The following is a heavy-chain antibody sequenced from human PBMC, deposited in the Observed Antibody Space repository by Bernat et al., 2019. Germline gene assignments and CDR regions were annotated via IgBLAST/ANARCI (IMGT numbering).Heavy chain of an antibody. CDR3: ARDKDGGYAFDY. CDR2: VLGNGAKP. V-gene: IGHV3-64*01. J-gene: IGHJ4*02. CDR1: GFNFNIYA. D-gene: IGHD5-12*01. Sequence: EVELVESGGGLFQPGGSLRLSCAASGFNFNIYAMHWVRQAPGKGLEFLSSVLGNGAKPQYASSVKGRFTISRDNSKNTLYLQMGSLRPDDTALYYCARDKDGGYAFDYWGQGTLVTVSS.